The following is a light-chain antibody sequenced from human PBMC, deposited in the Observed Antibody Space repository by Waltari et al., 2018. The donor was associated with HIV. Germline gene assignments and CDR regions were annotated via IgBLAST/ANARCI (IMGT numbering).Light chain of an antibody. J-gene: IGLJ2*01. Sequence: QSALTQPASVSGSPGQSITISCTGTSSDFGGSNFVSWYQQHPARAPKLIMFEFSDRPSGISNRYSGSKDGDTAALTISGLQTDDEADYYCASYTASTVIFGGGTKLTVL. CDR1: SSDFGGSNF. CDR2: EFS. CDR3: ASYTASTVI. V-gene: IGLV2-14*01.